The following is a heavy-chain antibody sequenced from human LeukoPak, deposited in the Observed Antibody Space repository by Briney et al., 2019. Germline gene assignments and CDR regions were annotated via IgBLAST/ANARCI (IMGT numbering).Heavy chain of an antibody. CDR1: GFTVSSNF. D-gene: IGHD5-18*01. V-gene: IGHV3-66*02. J-gene: IGHJ4*02. CDR2: IYSGGST. CDR3: AREGYSSGSRTGIDY. Sequence: GGSLRLSCAASGFTVSSNFMNWVRQAPGRGLEWVSVIYSGGSTSYADSVKGRFTISRDNSKNTLFLQMNSLRIDNTAVYYCAREGYSSGSRTGIDYWGQGTLVTVSS.